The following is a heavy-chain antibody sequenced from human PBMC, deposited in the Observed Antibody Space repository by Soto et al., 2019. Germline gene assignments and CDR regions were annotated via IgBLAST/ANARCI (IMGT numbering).Heavy chain of an antibody. CDR3: ARTGGGMAARPLEY. V-gene: IGHV1-18*04. D-gene: IGHD6-6*01. CDR1: GYMFTTYG. J-gene: IGHJ4*02. CDR2: ISAYNGNK. Sequence: QVQLVQSGGEVKKPGASVEVSCRTSGYMFTTYGMSWVRQAPGQGLEWMAWISAYNGNKKYAQKFQGRVTMTTDTSTSTVSMEVRNLTSDDTGTYFCARTGGGMAARPLEYWGQGTLVTVSS.